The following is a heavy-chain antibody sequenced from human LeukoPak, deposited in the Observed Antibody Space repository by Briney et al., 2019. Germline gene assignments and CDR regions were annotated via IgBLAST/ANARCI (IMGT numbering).Heavy chain of an antibody. CDR2: ITSSSSTM. D-gene: IGHD6-19*01. CDR1: GFTFSSYS. Sequence: GESLKISCAASGFTFSSYSMIWVRQAPGKGLEWVSSITSSSSTMYYADSVKGRFTISRDNAKNSLFLQLNSLTDEDTAVYYCARVMRIAVAGTDYWGQGTLVTVSS. CDR3: ARVMRIAVAGTDY. J-gene: IGHJ4*02. V-gene: IGHV3-48*02.